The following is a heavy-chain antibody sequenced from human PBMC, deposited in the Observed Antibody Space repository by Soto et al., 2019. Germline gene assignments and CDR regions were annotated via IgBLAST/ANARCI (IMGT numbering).Heavy chain of an antibody. V-gene: IGHV3-7*01. J-gene: IGHJ6*03. CDR1: GFSFSSYW. CDR3: ATSDEVVPAAIHYYYMDV. CDR2: IKQDGSEK. Sequence: GGSLRLSCAASGFSFSSYWMSWVRQAPGKGLEWVANIKQDGSEKYYVDSVKGRFTISRDNAKNSLYLQMNSLRAEDTAVYYCATSDEVVPAAIHYYYMDVWGKGTTVTVSS. D-gene: IGHD2-2*01.